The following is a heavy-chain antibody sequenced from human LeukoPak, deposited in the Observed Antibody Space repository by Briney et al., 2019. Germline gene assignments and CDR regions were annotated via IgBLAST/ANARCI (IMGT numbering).Heavy chain of an antibody. J-gene: IGHJ4*02. V-gene: IGHV3-33*01. CDR3: ARDQNDSSGLLDY. D-gene: IGHD3-22*01. Sequence: GRSLRLSCAASGFTFSSYGMHWVRQAPGKGLEWVAVIWYDGSNKYYADSVKGRFTISRDNSKNTLYLQMNSLRAEDTAVYYCARDQNDSSGLLDYWGQGTLVTVSS. CDR2: IWYDGSNK. CDR1: GFTFSSYG.